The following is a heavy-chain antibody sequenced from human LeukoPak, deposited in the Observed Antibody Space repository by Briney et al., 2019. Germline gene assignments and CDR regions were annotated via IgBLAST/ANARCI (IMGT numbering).Heavy chain of an antibody. V-gene: IGHV1-2*02. J-gene: IGHJ4*02. Sequence: ASVKVSCKASGYTFTGYYIHWVRQAPGQGLEWMGWINPNSGVTKFAQRFQGRVTMTRDTSTSTAYLDLSSLRSDDTAVYYCATAVLHGGNDFDYWGQGTLVTVSS. CDR3: ATAVLHGGNDFDY. D-gene: IGHD4-23*01. CDR1: GYTFTGYY. CDR2: INPNSGVT.